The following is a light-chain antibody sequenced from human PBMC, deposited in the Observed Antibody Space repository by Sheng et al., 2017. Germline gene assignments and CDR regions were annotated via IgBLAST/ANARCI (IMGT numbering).Light chain of an antibody. Sequence: DIVMTQSPATLSVSPGESATLSCRASQILRNNFLVWYQQRPGQAPRLLFSGASSRATGIPDRFSVSGSGTEFTLTINGLQSEDSAVYYCQQHSSWPLTFGGGTKVEI. J-gene: IGKJ4*01. CDR1: QILRNN. CDR3: QQHSSWPLT. CDR2: GAS. V-gene: IGKV3-15*01.